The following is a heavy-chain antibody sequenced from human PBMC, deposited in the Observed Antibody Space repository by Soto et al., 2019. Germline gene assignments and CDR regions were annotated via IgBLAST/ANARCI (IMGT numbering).Heavy chain of an antibody. J-gene: IGHJ5*02. CDR1: GGSFSGYY. D-gene: IGHD2-8*02. Sequence: QVQLQQWGAGLLKPSETLSLTYAVYGGSFSGYYWSWIRQPPGKGLEWIGEINHSGSTNYNPSHKSRVTISVDTSKNQVCLKLSSVTAADTAVYYCARGLSFWWGKGWFDPWGQGTLVTVSS. V-gene: IGHV4-34*01. CDR3: ARGLSFWWGKGWFDP. CDR2: INHSGST.